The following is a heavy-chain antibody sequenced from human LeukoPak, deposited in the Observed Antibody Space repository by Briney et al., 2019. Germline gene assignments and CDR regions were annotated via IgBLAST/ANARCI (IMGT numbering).Heavy chain of an antibody. CDR2: IYYSGST. J-gene: IGHJ4*02. CDR1: GGSISSYY. CDR3: ARVGSGSSGGLIDY. V-gene: IGHV4-59*01. Sequence: ETLSLTCTVSGGSISSYYWSWIRQPPGKGLEWIGYIYYSGSTNYNPSLKSRVTISVDTSKNQFSLKLSSVTAADTAVYYCARVGSGSSGGLIDYWGQGTLVTVSS. D-gene: IGHD6-19*01.